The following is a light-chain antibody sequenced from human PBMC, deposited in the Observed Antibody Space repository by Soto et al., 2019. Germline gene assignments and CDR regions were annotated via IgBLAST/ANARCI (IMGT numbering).Light chain of an antibody. Sequence: QSSLSQPASVSGSPVQSITISCSGTSSDIWSYNHFSWYQQFPGKSPKLMIYAVSIRPSGFSSRFSGSKYGNTASLTISGLQTQDEDDYYCIEXTGSSTYYVFGSGXKV. CDR2: AVS. J-gene: IGLJ1*01. V-gene: IGLV2-14*01. CDR1: SSDIWSYNH. CDR3: IEXTGSSTYYV.